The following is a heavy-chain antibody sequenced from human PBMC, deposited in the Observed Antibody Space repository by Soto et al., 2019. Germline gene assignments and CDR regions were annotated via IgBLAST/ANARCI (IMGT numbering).Heavy chain of an antibody. J-gene: IGHJ4*02. Sequence: GGSLRLSCAASGFTFSTYWMHWVRQAPGKGLVWVSRIHSDGSATNYADPVKGRFTTSRDNAKNTLYLQMNSLRAEDTAVYYCARENSRSYYFDYWGQGTLVTVSS. V-gene: IGHV3-74*01. CDR3: ARENSRSYYFDY. CDR2: IHSDGSAT. D-gene: IGHD6-6*01. CDR1: GFTFSTYW.